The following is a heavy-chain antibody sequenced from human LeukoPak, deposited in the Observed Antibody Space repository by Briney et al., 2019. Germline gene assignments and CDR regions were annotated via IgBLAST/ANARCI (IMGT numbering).Heavy chain of an antibody. V-gene: IGHV4-59*06. CDR1: GGSISSYY. D-gene: IGHD3-10*01. Sequence: SETLSLTCTVSGGSISSYYWSWIRQPPGKGLEWIGYIYYSGSTYYNPSLKSRVTISVDTSKNQFSLKLSSVTAADTAVYYCARVQGPALFDYWGQGTLVTVSS. CDR2: IYYSGST. CDR3: ARVQGPALFDY. J-gene: IGHJ4*02.